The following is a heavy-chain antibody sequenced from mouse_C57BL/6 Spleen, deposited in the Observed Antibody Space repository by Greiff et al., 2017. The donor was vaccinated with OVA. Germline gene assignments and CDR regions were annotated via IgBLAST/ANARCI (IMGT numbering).Heavy chain of an antibody. Sequence: QVQLQQSGAELVRPGASVTLSCKASGYTFTDYEMHWVKQTPVHGLEWIGAIDPETGGTAYNQKFKGKAILTADKSSSTAYMELRSLTSEDSAVYYCTRGMVTTRAWFAYWGQGTLVTVAA. CDR1: GYTFTDYE. V-gene: IGHV1-15*01. CDR3: TRGMVTTRAWFAY. D-gene: IGHD2-2*01. J-gene: IGHJ3*01. CDR2: IDPETGGT.